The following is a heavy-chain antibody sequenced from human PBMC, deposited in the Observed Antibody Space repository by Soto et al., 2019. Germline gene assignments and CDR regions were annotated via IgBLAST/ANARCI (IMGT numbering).Heavy chain of an antibody. Sequence: PGGSLRLSCAASGFTFSSYSMNWVRQAPGKGLEWVAVISYDGSNKYYADSVKGRFTISRDNSKNTLYLQMNSLRAEDTAVYHCAKEEGAMAADYWGQGTLVTVSS. J-gene: IGHJ4*02. CDR2: ISYDGSNK. CDR3: AKEEGAMAADY. CDR1: GFTFSSYS. V-gene: IGHV3-30*18. D-gene: IGHD5-18*01.